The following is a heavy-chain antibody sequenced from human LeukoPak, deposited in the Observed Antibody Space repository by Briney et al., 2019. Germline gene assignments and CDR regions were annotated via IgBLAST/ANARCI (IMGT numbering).Heavy chain of an antibody. J-gene: IGHJ4*02. Sequence: ASVKVSCKASGYTFIAYYVHWVRQAPGQGLEWMGRINPNSGGTNYAQNFQGRVTMTRDTSISTVYMELNRLTSDDTAVYCCARVEGATNLPDYWGQGTVVTVSS. D-gene: IGHD5-24*01. CDR1: GYTFIAYY. CDR3: ARVEGATNLPDY. CDR2: INPNSGGT. V-gene: IGHV1-2*06.